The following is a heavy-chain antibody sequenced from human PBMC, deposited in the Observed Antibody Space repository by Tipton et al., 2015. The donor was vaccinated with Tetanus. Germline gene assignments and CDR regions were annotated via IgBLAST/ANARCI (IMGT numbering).Heavy chain of an antibody. CDR2: IYFREGT. V-gene: IGHV4-59*01. CDR3: ARGAYSYDSSGYYYLLDP. J-gene: IGHJ5*02. D-gene: IGHD3-22*01. CDR1: GDSITDSH. Sequence: TLSLTCRVSGDSITDSHWSWIRQPPGKGLEWIAKIYFREGTDYNPSLQGRVRISLDTSKNQFSLKLSSVTAADTAVYYCARGAYSYDSSGYYYLLDPWGQGTLVTVSS.